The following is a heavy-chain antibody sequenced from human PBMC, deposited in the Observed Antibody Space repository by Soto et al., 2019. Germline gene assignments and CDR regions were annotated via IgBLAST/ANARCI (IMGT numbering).Heavy chain of an antibody. D-gene: IGHD3-22*01. Sequence: GGSLRLSCAASGFTFSDYYMSWIRQAPGKGLEWVSYISSSGSTIYYADSVKGRFTISRDNAKNSLYLQMNSLRAEDTAVYYCARDHSEYYYDCSGYPTPPIDYWGQGTLVTVSS. J-gene: IGHJ4*02. V-gene: IGHV3-11*01. CDR3: ARDHSEYYYDCSGYPTPPIDY. CDR2: ISSSGSTI. CDR1: GFTFSDYY.